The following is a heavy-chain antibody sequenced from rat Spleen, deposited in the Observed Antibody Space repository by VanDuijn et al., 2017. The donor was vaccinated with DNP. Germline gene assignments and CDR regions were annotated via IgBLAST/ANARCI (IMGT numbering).Heavy chain of an antibody. Sequence: EVQLVESGGDLVQSGRSLKVSCAASGFTFSDYNMAWVRQAPKKGLEWVATFSYDGISTYYRDSVKGRFTVSRNNARSTLYLQMDSLRSEDTATYYCARHLRRAPGFAYWGQGTLVTVSS. CDR3: ARHLRRAPGFAY. V-gene: IGHV5-7*01. D-gene: IGHD1-11*01. CDR2: FSYDGIST. CDR1: GFTFSDYN. J-gene: IGHJ3*01.